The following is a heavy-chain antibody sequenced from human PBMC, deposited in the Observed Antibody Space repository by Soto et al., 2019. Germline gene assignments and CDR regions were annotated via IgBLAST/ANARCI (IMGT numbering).Heavy chain of an antibody. CDR2: IYYSGST. CDR1: GGSISSGGYY. CDR3: ARGDWSRITFGGVNYYFDY. J-gene: IGHJ4*02. Sequence: SETLSLTCTVSGGSISSGGYYWSWIRQHPGKGLEWIGYIYYSGSTYYNPSLKSRVTISVDTSKNQFSLKLSSVTAADTAVYYCARGDWSRITFGGVNYYFDYWGQGTLVTVSS. V-gene: IGHV4-31*03. D-gene: IGHD3-16*01.